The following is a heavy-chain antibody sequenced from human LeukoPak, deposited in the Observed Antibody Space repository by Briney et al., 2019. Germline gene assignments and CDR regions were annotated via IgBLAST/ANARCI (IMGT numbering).Heavy chain of an antibody. D-gene: IGHD1-26*01. J-gene: IGHJ3*02. CDR2: IYSGGST. V-gene: IGHV3-66*01. CDR1: GFTVSSYS. Sequence: GGSLRLSCAASGFTVSSYSMNWVRQAPGKGLEWVSVIYSGGSTYYADSVKGRFTISRDNSKNTRYLQMNSLRAEDTAVYYCARDRGIGVGANAFDIWDQGPMVTVSS. CDR3: ARDRGIGVGANAFDI.